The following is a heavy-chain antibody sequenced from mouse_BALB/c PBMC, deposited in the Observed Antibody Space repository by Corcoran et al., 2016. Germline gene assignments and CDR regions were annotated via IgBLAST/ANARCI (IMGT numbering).Heavy chain of an antibody. CDR3: ARSAGSSYGRAMDY. CDR1: GYTFTNYG. V-gene: IGHV9-1*02. Sequence: QIQLVQSGPELKKPGETVKISCKASGYTFTNYGKNWVKQAPGKGLKWMGWINTYTGEPTYADDFKGRVAFSLETSASTAYLQINNLKNEDMATYFCARSAGSSYGRAMDYWGQGTSVTVSS. J-gene: IGHJ4*01. CDR2: INTYTGEP. D-gene: IGHD1-1*01.